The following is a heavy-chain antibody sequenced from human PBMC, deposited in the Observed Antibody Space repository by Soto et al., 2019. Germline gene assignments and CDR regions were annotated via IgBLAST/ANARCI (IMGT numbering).Heavy chain of an antibody. CDR1: GFSLSTSGVG. J-gene: IGHJ5*02. D-gene: IGHD3-3*01. CDR2: IYWDDDK. CDR3: ALSPDFWSGSRPNWFDP. Sequence: QITLKESGPTLVKPTQTLTLTCTFSGFSLSTSGVGVGWIRQPPGKALEWLALIYWDDDKRYSPSLKSRLTITKDTSKNQVVLTMTNMDPVDTATYYCALSPDFWSGSRPNWFDPWGQGTLVTVSS. V-gene: IGHV2-5*02.